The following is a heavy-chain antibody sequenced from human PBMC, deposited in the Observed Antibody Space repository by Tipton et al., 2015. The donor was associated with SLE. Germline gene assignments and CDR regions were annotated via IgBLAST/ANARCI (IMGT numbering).Heavy chain of an antibody. V-gene: IGHV4-4*07. CDR1: RGSVNNYY. CDR2: IYKSGST. J-gene: IGHJ3*02. D-gene: IGHD1-26*01. Sequence: TLSLTCSVSRGSVNNYYWSWIRQPAGKGLEWIGRIYKSGSTNYNPSLKSRVTISIDTSKNQFSLSLTSVTAADTAVYYCARHEAYSGSSPFDIWGHGTMVTVSS. CDR3: ARHEAYSGSSPFDI.